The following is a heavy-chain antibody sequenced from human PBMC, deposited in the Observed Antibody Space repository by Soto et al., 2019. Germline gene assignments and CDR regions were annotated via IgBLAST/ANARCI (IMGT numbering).Heavy chain of an antibody. Sequence: SENLFLPCAVSCGFSSSDWWGWVRQPPGKGLEWIGEISHSGYTNYNPSLKSRVTISLDKSNNQFSLKVNSVTAADTAVYYCARLLDISLDPWGQGTLVTVSS. V-gene: IGHV4-4*02. D-gene: IGHD3-9*01. J-gene: IGHJ5*02. CDR2: ISHSGYT. CDR1: CGFSSSDW. CDR3: ARLLDISLDP.